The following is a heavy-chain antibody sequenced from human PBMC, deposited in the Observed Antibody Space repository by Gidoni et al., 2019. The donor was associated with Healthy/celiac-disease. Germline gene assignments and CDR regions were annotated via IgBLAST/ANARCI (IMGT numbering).Heavy chain of an antibody. CDR3: AKRRDGWELLSRHYYYGMDV. Sequence: EVQLLESGGGLVQPGGSLRLYCAAPGFTFSIYAMIWVRQAPGKGLEWVSAIRGSGGSTYYADSVKGRFTISRDNSKNTLYLQMNSLRAEDTAVYYCAKRRDGWELLSRHYYYGMDVWGQGTTVTVSS. CDR2: IRGSGGST. V-gene: IGHV3-23*01. J-gene: IGHJ6*02. CDR1: GFTFSIYA. D-gene: IGHD1-26*01.